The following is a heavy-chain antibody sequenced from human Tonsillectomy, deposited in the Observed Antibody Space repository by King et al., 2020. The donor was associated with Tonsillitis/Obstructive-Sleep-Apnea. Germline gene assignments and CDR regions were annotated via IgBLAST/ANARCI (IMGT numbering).Heavy chain of an antibody. V-gene: IGHV3-7*03. CDR1: GFTFSSYW. J-gene: IGHJ4*02. D-gene: IGHD2-21*02. Sequence: VQLVESGGGLVQPGGSLRLSCAASGFTFSSYWMSWVRQAPGKGLEWVANIKQDGSEKYYVDSVKGRFTISRDNAKNSLYLQMNSLRAEDTAVYYCARSYCGGDCRDDYWGQGTLVPVSS. CDR3: ARSYCGGDCRDDY. CDR2: IKQDGSEK.